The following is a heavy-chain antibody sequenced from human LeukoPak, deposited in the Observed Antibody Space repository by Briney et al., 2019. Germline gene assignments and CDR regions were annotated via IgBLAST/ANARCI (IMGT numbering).Heavy chain of an antibody. Sequence: GGSLRLSCAASGFTFTNYAMSWGRQAPGKGLGWVSGMNGLGDGTYYADSLKGRFTISRDNSKNTLYLQMNSLPADATAVYYCAKDRPTGMAVWGQGNPVIVSS. CDR2: MNGLGDGT. CDR1: GFTFTNYA. J-gene: IGHJ6*02. CDR3: AKDRPTGMAV. V-gene: IGHV3-23*01.